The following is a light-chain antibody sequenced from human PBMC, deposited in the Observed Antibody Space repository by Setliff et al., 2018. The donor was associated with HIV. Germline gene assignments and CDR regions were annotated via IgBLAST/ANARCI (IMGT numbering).Light chain of an antibody. CDR1: SSDVGGYNY. J-gene: IGLJ1*01. CDR2: DVN. CDR3: CSHAGSSYV. V-gene: IGLV2-11*01. Sequence: QSVLTQPRSVSGSPGQSVTISCTGTSSDVGGYNYVSWYQQHPGKAPKLMIYDVNKRPSGVPDRFSGSKSGKMASLTISGLQAEDEADYYCCSHAGSSYVFGTGTKVTVL.